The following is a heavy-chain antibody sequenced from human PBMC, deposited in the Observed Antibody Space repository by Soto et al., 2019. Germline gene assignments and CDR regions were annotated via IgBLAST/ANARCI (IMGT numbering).Heavy chain of an antibody. V-gene: IGHV1-18*01. CDR2: ISAYNGNT. Sequence: QVQLVQSGAEVKKPGASVKVSCKASGYTFTSYGISWVRQAPGQGLEWMGWISAYNGNTNYAQKLQGRVTMTTDTSTSKASMELMSLRSDDTAVYYCASLGYDKLYGDHYYYYYYMDVWGKGTTVTVS. CDR3: ASLGYDKLYGDHYYYYYYMDV. CDR1: GYTFTSYG. D-gene: IGHD4-17*01. J-gene: IGHJ6*03.